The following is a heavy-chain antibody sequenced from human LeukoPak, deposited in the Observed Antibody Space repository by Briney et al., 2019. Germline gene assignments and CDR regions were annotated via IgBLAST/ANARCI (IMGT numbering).Heavy chain of an antibody. D-gene: IGHD2-8*02. CDR2: ISGSGGST. V-gene: IGHV3-23*01. CDR3: ARDPRDTGGAYDS. Sequence: GGSLKLSCAASGFTFSSYAMSWVRQAPGKGLEWVSAISGSGGSTYYADSVKGRFTISRDNSKNTLYLQMNSLRAEDTALYYCARDPRDTGGAYDSWGQGTLLTVSS. J-gene: IGHJ5*01. CDR1: GFTFSSYA.